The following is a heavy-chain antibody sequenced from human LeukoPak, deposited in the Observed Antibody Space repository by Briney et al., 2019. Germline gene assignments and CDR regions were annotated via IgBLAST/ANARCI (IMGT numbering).Heavy chain of an antibody. CDR1: NGSFSGYY. Sequence: SETLSLTCTVYNGSFSGYYWSWIRQPAGKGLEWIGRIYTSGSTNYNPSLKSRVTIAVDTSKNQFSLKLSSVTAADTAVYYCARVSYNGFDPWGQGTLVTVSS. J-gene: IGHJ5*02. D-gene: IGHD5-18*01. CDR3: ARVSYNGFDP. CDR2: IYTSGST. V-gene: IGHV4-4*07.